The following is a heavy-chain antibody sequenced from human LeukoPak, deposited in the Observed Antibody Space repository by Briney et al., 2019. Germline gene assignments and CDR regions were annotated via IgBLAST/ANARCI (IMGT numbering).Heavy chain of an antibody. CDR3: ARLSSSYDY. J-gene: IGHJ4*02. D-gene: IGHD6-13*01. CDR1: DASISSRTYY. V-gene: IGHV4-39*01. Sequence: SETLSLTCTVSDASISSRTYYWGWIRQPPGKGLEWIGIIYYSGSTYYNRSLKSRVTISVDTSWTQFSLKMSYVTAADTAVYYCARLSSSYDYWGQGTLVTVSS. CDR2: IYYSGST.